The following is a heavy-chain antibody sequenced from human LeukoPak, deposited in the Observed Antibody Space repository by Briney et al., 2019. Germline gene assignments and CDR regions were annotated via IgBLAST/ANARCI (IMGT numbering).Heavy chain of an antibody. D-gene: IGHD4-23*01. Sequence: PSETLSLTCTVSGGSISSSSYYWGWIRQPPGKGLEWIGSIYYSGSTYYNPSLKSRVTISVDTSKNQFSLKLSSVTAADTAVYYCVRPVDYGGILIDYWGQGTLVTVSS. CDR1: GGSISSSSYY. CDR2: IYYSGST. J-gene: IGHJ4*02. CDR3: VRPVDYGGILIDY. V-gene: IGHV4-39*01.